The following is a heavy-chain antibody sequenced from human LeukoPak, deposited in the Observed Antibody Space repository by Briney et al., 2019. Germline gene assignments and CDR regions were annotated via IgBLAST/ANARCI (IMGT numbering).Heavy chain of an antibody. CDR3: ARDDSSGYFDY. J-gene: IGHJ4*02. V-gene: IGHV3-21*01. D-gene: IGHD3-22*01. CDR1: GFTFSSYS. CDR2: ISSSSSYI. Sequence: PGGSLRLSCAASGFTFSSYSMNWVRQAPGRGLEWVSSISSSSSYIYYADSVKGRFTISRDNAKNSLYLQMNSLRAEDTAVYYCARDDSSGYFDYWGQGTLVTVSS.